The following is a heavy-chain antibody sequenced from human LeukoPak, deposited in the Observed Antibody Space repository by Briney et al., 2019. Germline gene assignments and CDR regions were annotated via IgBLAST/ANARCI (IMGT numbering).Heavy chain of an antibody. J-gene: IGHJ3*02. D-gene: IGHD3-22*01. CDR3: AKNYYDSSGYYPEAFDI. CDR1: GSTLGSYP. Sequence: GGSLKLPWAASGSTLGSYPLSWVRQAPGKGLDGVSLISGSGGSTYYADSVKGRFTISRDNSKNTLYLQMNSLRAEDTAVYYCAKNYYDSSGYYPEAFDIWGQGTMVTVSS. V-gene: IGHV3-23*01. CDR2: ISGSGGST.